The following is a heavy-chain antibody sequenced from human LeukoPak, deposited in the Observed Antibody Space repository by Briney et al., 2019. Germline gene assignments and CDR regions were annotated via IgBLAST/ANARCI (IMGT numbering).Heavy chain of an antibody. CDR2: MKGDGSST. CDR3: ARDQGGSYLAVFDI. D-gene: IGHD1-26*01. Sequence: GGSLRLSCVASGFSFSSYWMYWVRQDPGKGLVWVSGMKGDGSSTTYADSVKGRFTISRDNAKNSLYLQMNSLRAEDTALYHCARDQGGSYLAVFDIWGQGTMVTVSS. V-gene: IGHV3-74*01. J-gene: IGHJ3*02. CDR1: GFSFSSYW.